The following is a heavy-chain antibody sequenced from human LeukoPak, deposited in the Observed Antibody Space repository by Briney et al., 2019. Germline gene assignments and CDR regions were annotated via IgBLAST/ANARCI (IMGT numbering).Heavy chain of an antibody. CDR3: ARHDYHSNSDAFDV. CDR2: IYHSGST. V-gene: IGHV4-59*08. Sequence: SETLSLTCTVSGVSITSYYWSWIRQPPGKGLEWIGSIYHSGSTNDNPSLKSRVTTSVDTSKNQFSLKLSSVTAADTAVYYCARHDYHSNSDAFDVWGQGTMVTVSS. CDR1: GVSITSYY. D-gene: IGHD4-23*01. J-gene: IGHJ3*01.